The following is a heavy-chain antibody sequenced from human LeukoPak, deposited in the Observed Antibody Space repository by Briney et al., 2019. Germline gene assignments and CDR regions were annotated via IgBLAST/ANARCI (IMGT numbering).Heavy chain of an antibody. V-gene: IGHV4-30-2*01. D-gene: IGHD6-13*01. Sequence: SQTLSLTCAVSGDSISSGGYSWSWIRQPPGKGLEWIGYIYHSGSTHYNPSLKSRVTISVDRSKNQFSLKLSSVTAADTAMYYCARVVIAAAGEFDPWGQGTLVTVSS. CDR2: IYHSGST. CDR3: ARVVIAAAGEFDP. J-gene: IGHJ5*02. CDR1: GDSISSGGYS.